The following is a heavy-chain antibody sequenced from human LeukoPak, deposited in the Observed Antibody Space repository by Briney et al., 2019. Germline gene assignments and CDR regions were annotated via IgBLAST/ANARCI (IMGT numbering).Heavy chain of an antibody. CDR2: IIPIFGIA. V-gene: IGHV1-69*04. D-gene: IGHD3-22*01. CDR3: ARGRYYYDSSGYYYVDDDY. CDR1: GGTFSSYA. J-gene: IGHJ4*02. Sequence: SVKVSCKASGGTFSSYAISWVRQAPGQGLEWMGKIIPIFGIANYAQKFQGRVTITADKSTSTAYMELSSLRSEDTAVYYCARGRYYYDSSGYYYVDDDYWGQGTLVTVSS.